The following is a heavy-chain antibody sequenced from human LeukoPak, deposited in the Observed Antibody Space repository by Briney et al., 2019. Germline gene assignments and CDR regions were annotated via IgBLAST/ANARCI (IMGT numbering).Heavy chain of an antibody. CDR2: IGTSTSYI. J-gene: IGHJ4*02. Sequence: GGSLRLSCAASGFTFSTYIMNWVRQTPGKGLEWVSSIGTSTSYIYYADSVKGRFTISRDNAKNSLYLQMNSLRAEDTAVYYCARGEELLWFGELFGFDYWGQGTLVTVSS. V-gene: IGHV3-21*01. CDR3: ARGEELLWFGELFGFDY. CDR1: GFTFSTYI. D-gene: IGHD3-10*01.